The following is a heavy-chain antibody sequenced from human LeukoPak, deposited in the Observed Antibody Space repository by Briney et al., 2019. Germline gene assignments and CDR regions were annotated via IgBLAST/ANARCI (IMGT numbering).Heavy chain of an antibody. CDR1: GFTFSSYG. V-gene: IGHV3-30*02. Sequence: PGGSLRLSCAASGFTFSSYGMHWVRQAPGKGLEWVAFIRYDGSNKYYADSVKGRFTISRDNSKNTLYLQMNSLRAEDTAVYYRAKETIAVARPLDYWGQGTLVTVSS. D-gene: IGHD6-19*01. CDR2: IRYDGSNK. J-gene: IGHJ4*02. CDR3: AKETIAVARPLDY.